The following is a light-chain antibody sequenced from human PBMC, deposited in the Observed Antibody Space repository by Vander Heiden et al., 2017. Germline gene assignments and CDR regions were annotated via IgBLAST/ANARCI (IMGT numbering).Light chain of an antibody. V-gene: IGLV7-43*01. Sequence: QTVVTQEPALPVSPGGTVTRTCTSSNEAVTSGYYPNRFQQKPEQARRALIYSTSNKHSLTPARFSGSRLWGKAALTLAGVQAEDDDEYYCLLNDGGAYVFGTGTKVTVL. J-gene: IGLJ1*01. CDR3: LLNDGGAYV. CDR2: STS. CDR1: NEAVTSGYY.